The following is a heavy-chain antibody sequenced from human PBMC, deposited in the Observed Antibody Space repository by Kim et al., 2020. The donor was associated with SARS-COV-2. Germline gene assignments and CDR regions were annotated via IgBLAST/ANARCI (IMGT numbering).Heavy chain of an antibody. CDR1: GFTFSRYD. CDR3: ARAMVRGFIIGAYDI. J-gene: IGHJ3*02. CDR2: IGTAGDT. D-gene: IGHD3-10*01. Sequence: GGSLRLSCAASGFTFSRYDMHWVRQAPGKGLEWVSGIGTAGDTYYPGSVKGRFTISRENAKNSLYLQMNSLRAGDAAVYYCARAMVRGFIIGAYDIWGQGTLVTVSS. V-gene: IGHV3-13*01.